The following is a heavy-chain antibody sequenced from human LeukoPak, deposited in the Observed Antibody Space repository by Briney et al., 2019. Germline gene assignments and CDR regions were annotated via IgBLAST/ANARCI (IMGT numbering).Heavy chain of an antibody. V-gene: IGHV1-69*13. CDR1: GGTFSSYA. Sequence: SVKVSCKASGGTFSSYAISWVRQAPGQGLEWMGGIIPIFGTANYAQKFQGRVTITADESTSTAYMELSSLRSEDTAVYYCARLYSGSYSVDYWGQGTLVTVSS. CDR2: IIPIFGTA. D-gene: IGHD1-26*01. CDR3: ARLYSGSYSVDY. J-gene: IGHJ4*02.